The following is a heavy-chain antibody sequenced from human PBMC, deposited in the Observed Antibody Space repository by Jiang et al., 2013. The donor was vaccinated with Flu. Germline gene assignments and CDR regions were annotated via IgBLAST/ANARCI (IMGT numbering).Heavy chain of an antibody. J-gene: IGHJ5*02. V-gene: IGHV1-69*01. Sequence: SGAEVKKPGSSVKVSCKASGGTFSSYAISWVRQAPGQGLEWMGGIIPIFGTANYAQKFQGRVTITADESTSTAYMELSSLRSEDTAVYYCARVQQPIFGVVCGWFDPWGQGTLVTVSS. CDR1: GGTFSSYA. D-gene: IGHD3-3*01. CDR2: IIPIFGTA. CDR3: ARVQQPIFGVVCGWFDP.